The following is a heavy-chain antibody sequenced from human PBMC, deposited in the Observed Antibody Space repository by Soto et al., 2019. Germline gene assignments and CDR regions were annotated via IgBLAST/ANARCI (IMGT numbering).Heavy chain of an antibody. J-gene: IGHJ4*02. CDR2: INAGNGNT. CDR1: GYTFTSYA. Sequence: ASVKVSCKASGYTFTSYAMHWVRQAPGQRLEWMGWINAGNGNTKYSQKFQGRVTITRDTSASTAYMELSSLRSEDTAVYYCATIAVAGNGGNYWGQGTLVTVSS. V-gene: IGHV1-3*01. CDR3: ATIAVAGNGGNY. D-gene: IGHD6-19*01.